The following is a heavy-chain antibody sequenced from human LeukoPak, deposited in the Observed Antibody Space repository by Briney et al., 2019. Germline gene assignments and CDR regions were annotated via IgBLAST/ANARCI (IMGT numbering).Heavy chain of an antibody. V-gene: IGHV3-23*01. CDR3: PTGCVGSPNWQTTRYDH. CDR2: ISVSGRNT. CDR1: GFTFSIYA. D-gene: IGHD2-2*01. Sequence: GGSLRLSCAASGFTFSIYATNWVRQAPGKGLEWVSRISVSGRNTYYSDPVKGRFPIPRANSGSPVNLQLNSLTPKAQAKYYGPTGCVGSPNWQTTRYDHWGQGTLVTVSS. J-gene: IGHJ4*02.